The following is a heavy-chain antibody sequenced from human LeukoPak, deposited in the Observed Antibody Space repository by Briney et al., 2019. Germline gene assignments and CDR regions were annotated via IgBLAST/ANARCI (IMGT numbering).Heavy chain of an antibody. J-gene: IGHJ4*02. D-gene: IGHD2-21*02. CDR1: GFTFSSYG. Sequence: PGGSLRLSCAASGFTFSSYGMHWVRQAPGKGLEWVAVIWYDGSNKCYADSVKGRFTISRDNSKNTLYLQMNSLRAEDTAVYYCARDRYCGGDCYGFGLDYWGQGTLVTVSS. CDR2: IWYDGSNK. CDR3: ARDRYCGGDCYGFGLDY. V-gene: IGHV3-33*01.